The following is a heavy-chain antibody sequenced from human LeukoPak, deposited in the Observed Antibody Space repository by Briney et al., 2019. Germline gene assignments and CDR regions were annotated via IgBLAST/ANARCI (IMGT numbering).Heavy chain of an antibody. D-gene: IGHD4-23*01. Sequence: ASVKVSCKASGYTFTGYYMHWVRQAPGQGLEWMGWINPNSGGTNYAQKFQGRVTMTRDTSISTAYMELSRLRSDDTAMYYCARRYRGLDYGGNSIWWFDPWGQGTLVTVSS. J-gene: IGHJ5*02. CDR2: INPNSGGT. CDR1: GYTFTGYY. CDR3: ARRYRGLDYGGNSIWWFDP. V-gene: IGHV1-2*02.